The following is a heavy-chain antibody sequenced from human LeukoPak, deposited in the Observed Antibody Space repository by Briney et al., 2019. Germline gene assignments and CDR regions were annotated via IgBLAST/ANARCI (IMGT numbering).Heavy chain of an antibody. CDR3: ARDLPTRSAFDI. J-gene: IGHJ3*02. V-gene: IGHV4-39*07. CDR1: GGSISSSSYY. D-gene: IGHD1-1*01. Sequence: PSETLSLTCTVSGGSISSSSYYWGWIRQPPGKGLEWIGSIYYSGSTYYNPSLKSRVTISVDTSKNQFSLKLSSVTAADTAVYYCARDLPTRSAFDIWGQGTMVTVSS. CDR2: IYYSGST.